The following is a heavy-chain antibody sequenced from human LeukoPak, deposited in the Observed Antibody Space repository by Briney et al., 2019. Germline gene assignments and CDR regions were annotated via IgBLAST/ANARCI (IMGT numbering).Heavy chain of an antibody. D-gene: IGHD3-22*01. Sequence: GASVKVSCKASGYTFTSYGISWVRQAPGQGLEWMGWISAYNGNTNYAQKLQGRVTMTTDTSTSTAYMELSSLRSEDTAVYYCATDRYYYDSSGYYYENYFDYWGQGTLVTVSS. CDR3: ATDRYYYDSSGYYYENYFDY. CDR2: ISAYNGNT. CDR1: GYTFTSYG. V-gene: IGHV1-18*01. J-gene: IGHJ4*02.